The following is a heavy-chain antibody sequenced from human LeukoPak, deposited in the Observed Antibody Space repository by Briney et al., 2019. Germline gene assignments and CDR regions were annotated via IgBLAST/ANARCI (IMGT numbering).Heavy chain of an antibody. CDR1: GFTFSDYT. J-gene: IGHJ4*02. Sequence: GGSLRLSCAASGFTFSDYTMNWVRQAPGRGLEWISYIGSSGSTIYYADSVKGRFTISRDNAKNSLYLQMNSLRAEDTAVYYCARDADDSSGYYLAYFFDYWGQGTLVTVSS. CDR3: ARDADDSSGYYLAYFFDY. V-gene: IGHV3-48*04. CDR2: IGSSGSTI. D-gene: IGHD6-19*01.